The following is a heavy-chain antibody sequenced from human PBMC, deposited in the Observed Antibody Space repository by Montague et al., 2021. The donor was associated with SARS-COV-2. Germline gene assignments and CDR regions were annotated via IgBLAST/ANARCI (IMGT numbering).Heavy chain of an antibody. V-gene: IGHV4-59*01. CDR2: ISDGGST. Sequence: SETLSLTCSVSGTSITSYYWNWIRQPPGKGLEWIGYISDGGSTNYSPSLKSRVTMSVDTSKNQMSLKLTSVTAADTAVYYCARGCLSYFGAGSHCYGMDGWGQGTTVTVSS. CDR1: GTSITSYY. CDR3: ARGCLSYFGAGSHCYGMDG. J-gene: IGHJ6*02. D-gene: IGHD3-10*01.